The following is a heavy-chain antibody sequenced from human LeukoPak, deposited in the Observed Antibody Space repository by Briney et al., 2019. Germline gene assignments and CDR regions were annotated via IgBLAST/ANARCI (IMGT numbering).Heavy chain of an antibody. Sequence: SVKVSCKASGGTFSSYAISWVRQAPGQGLEWMGGIIPIFGTANYAQKFQGRVTITADKSTSTAYMELSSLRSEDTAVYYCARSSIIAAAGPYYFDYWGQGTLVTVSS. CDR1: GGTFSSYA. CDR3: ARSSIIAAAGPYYFDY. CDR2: IIPIFGTA. J-gene: IGHJ4*02. V-gene: IGHV1-69*06. D-gene: IGHD6-13*01.